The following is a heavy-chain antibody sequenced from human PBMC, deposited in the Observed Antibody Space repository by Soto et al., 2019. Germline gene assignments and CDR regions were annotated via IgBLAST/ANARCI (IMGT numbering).Heavy chain of an antibody. D-gene: IGHD2-15*01. J-gene: IGHJ3*02. CDR3: GSSGIEGDDAFDI. CDR1: GFTFSSYG. V-gene: IGHV3-30*03. Sequence: GGSLRLSCAASGFTFSSYGMHWVRQAPGKGLEWVAVISYDGSNKYYADSVKGRFTISRDNSKNTLYLQMNSLRAEDTAVYYCGSSGIEGDDAFDIWGQGTMVTVSS. CDR2: ISYDGSNK.